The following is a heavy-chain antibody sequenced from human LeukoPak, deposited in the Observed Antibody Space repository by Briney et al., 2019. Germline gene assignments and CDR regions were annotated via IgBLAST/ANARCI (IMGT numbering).Heavy chain of an antibody. J-gene: IGHJ3*02. CDR3: ARGGSYLSAFDI. D-gene: IGHD1-26*01. CDR2: ISYDGSYK. V-gene: IGHV3-30*14. CDR1: GFTFRSYA. Sequence: GRSLRLSCAASGFTFRSYAMHWVRQAPGKGLEWVAVISYDGSYKSYADSVKGRFTISRDNSKNTLYLQMNSLRAEDTAVYYCARGGSYLSAFDIWGQGTMVTVSS.